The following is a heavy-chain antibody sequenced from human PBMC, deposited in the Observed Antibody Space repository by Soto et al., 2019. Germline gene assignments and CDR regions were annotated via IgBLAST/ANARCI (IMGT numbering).Heavy chain of an antibody. V-gene: IGHV3-15*01. CDR2: IKSKTDGGTT. Sequence: PGGSLRLSCAASGFTFSNAWMSWVRQAPGKGLEWVGRIKSKTDGGTTDYAAPAKGRFTISRDDSKNTLYLQMNSLKSEDTAVYYCTSEGRFWSGYYPRPYYYMDVWGKGTTVTVSS. J-gene: IGHJ6*03. D-gene: IGHD3-3*01. CDR1: GFTFSNAW. CDR3: TSEGRFWSGYYPRPYYYMDV.